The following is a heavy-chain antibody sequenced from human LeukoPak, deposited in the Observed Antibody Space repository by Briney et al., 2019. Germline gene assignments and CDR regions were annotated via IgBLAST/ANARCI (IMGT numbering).Heavy chain of an antibody. V-gene: IGHV3-15*01. D-gene: IGHD6-13*01. CDR2: IKSKTDGGTT. J-gene: IGHJ4*02. CDR1: GFTFSNAW. Sequence: TGGSPRLSCAASGFTFSNAWMSWVRQAPGKGREWVGRIKSKTDGGTTDYAAPVKGRFTISRDDSKNTLYLQMNSLKTEDTAVYFCTTVTDAGYVDYWGQGTLVTVSS. CDR3: TTVTDAGYVDY.